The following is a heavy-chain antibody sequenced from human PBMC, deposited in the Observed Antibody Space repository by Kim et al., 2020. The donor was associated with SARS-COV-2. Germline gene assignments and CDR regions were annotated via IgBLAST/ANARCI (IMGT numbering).Heavy chain of an antibody. V-gene: IGHV3-74*01. CDR1: QFTFSTSW. CDR2: IDTGGSNT. CDR3: ARDQSRAGPTTVDY. J-gene: IGHJ4*02. D-gene: IGHD1-26*01. Sequence: GGSLRLSCAASQFTFSTSWMHCVRQSPGKGLVWVSRIDTGGSNTIYADFVKGRFTISRDNTKNTLYLQMNSLRAEDSGVYFCARDQSRAGPTTVDYWGQGTLVTVSS.